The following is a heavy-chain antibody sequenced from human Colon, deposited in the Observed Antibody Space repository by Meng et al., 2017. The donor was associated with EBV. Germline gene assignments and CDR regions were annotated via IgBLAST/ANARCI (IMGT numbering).Heavy chain of an antibody. J-gene: IGHJ4*02. CDR2: IYHSGST. D-gene: IGHD2-21*02. CDR3: ARVGAYCGGDCYHPR. CDR1: GGSLSSRNW. Sequence: VHLAGVGPGTGTPSGTLSLTCAGSGGSLSSRNWCSWVRQPPGKGLEWIGEIYHSGSTNYNPSLKSRVTISVDESKNQFSLRLSSVTAADTAVYYCARVGAYCGGDCYHPRWGQGTLVTVSS. V-gene: IGHV4-4*02.